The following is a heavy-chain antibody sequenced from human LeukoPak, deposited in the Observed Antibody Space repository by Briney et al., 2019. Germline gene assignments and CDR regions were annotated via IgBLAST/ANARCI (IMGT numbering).Heavy chain of an antibody. D-gene: IGHD3-22*01. Sequence: ASVKVSCKAFGYTFTSYGISWVRQAPGQGLEWMGWISVYNGNTKYAQKLQGRVTMTTDTSTSTAYVELRSLRSDDTAVYYCARDPRSTNYYDRSGYYGDYFDDWGQGTLVTVSS. CDR2: ISVYNGNT. V-gene: IGHV1-18*01. CDR3: ARDPRSTNYYDRSGYYGDYFDD. CDR1: GYTFTSYG. J-gene: IGHJ4*02.